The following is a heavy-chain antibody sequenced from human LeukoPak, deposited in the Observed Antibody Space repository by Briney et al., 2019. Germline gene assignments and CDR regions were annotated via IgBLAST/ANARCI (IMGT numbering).Heavy chain of an antibody. D-gene: IGHD5-18*01. V-gene: IGHV3-23*01. CDR3: ARGRTAMDGNYFDY. CDR1: GFTFSNYA. Sequence: PGGSLRLSCAASGFTFSNYAMHWVRQAPGKGLEWVSAISGSGGSTYYADSVKGRFTISRDNSKNTLYLQMNSLSAEDTAVYYCARGRTAMDGNYFDYWGQGTLVTVSS. CDR2: ISGSGGST. J-gene: IGHJ4*02.